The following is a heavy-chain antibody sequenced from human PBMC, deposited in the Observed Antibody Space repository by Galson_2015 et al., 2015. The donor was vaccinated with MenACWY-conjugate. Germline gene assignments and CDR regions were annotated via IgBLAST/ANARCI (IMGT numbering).Heavy chain of an antibody. J-gene: IGHJ3*02. D-gene: IGHD1-26*01. CDR2: IYSGGST. CDR1: GFTFSSYW. V-gene: IGHV3-66*02. Sequence: SLRLSCAASGFTFSSYWMHWVRQAPGKGLEWVSVIYSGGSTYYADSVKGRFTISRDNSKNTLYLQMNSLRAEGTPVYYCARVLRAIVGATRGAFDIWGQGTMVTVSS. CDR3: ARVLRAIVGATRGAFDI.